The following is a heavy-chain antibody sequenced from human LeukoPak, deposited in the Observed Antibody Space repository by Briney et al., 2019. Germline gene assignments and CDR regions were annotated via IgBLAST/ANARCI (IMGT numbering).Heavy chain of an antibody. D-gene: IGHD3-10*01. J-gene: IGHJ3*02. Sequence: SQTLSLTCTVSGGSISSGDYYWSWIRQPPGKGLEWIGYIYYSGSTNYNPSLKSRVTISVDTSKNQFSLKLSSVTAADTAVYYCAMTYYYGSGSPNLDAFDIWGQGTMVTVSS. CDR2: IYYSGST. CDR3: AMTYYYGSGSPNLDAFDI. CDR1: GGSISSGDYY. V-gene: IGHV4-61*08.